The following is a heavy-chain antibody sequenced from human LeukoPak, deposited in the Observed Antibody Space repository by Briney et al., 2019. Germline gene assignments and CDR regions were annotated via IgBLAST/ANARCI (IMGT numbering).Heavy chain of an antibody. CDR3: AREKVLWFGESYNWFDP. CDR2: IKQDGSEK. V-gene: IGHV3-7*01. J-gene: IGHJ5*02. CDR1: GFTFSSYR. D-gene: IGHD3-10*01. Sequence: GGSLRLSCAASGFTFSSYRMSWVRQAPGKGLEWVANIKQDGSEKYYVDSVKGRFTISRDNAKNSLYLQMDSLRAEDTAVYYCAREKVLWFGESYNWFDPWGQGTLVTVSS.